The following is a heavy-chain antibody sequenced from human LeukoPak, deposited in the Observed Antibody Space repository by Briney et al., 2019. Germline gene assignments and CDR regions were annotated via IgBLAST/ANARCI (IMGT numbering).Heavy chain of an antibody. CDR1: GGSISNYY. J-gene: IGHJ4*02. CDR2: INTSGST. V-gene: IGHV4-4*07. CDR3: ASNYYGSGSLDY. Sequence: KSSETLSLTCTVSGGSISNYYWSWIRQPAGKGLEWIGRINTSGSTNCNPSLKSRVTMSVDTSKNQFSLKLTSVTAADTAVYYCASNYYGSGSLDYWGQGNLVTVSS. D-gene: IGHD3-10*01.